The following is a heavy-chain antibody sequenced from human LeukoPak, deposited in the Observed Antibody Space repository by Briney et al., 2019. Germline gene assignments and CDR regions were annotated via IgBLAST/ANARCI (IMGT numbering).Heavy chain of an antibody. CDR2: IYYSGST. V-gene: IGHV4-31*03. D-gene: IGHD4-23*01. J-gene: IGHJ3*02. CDR3: ARDPDYGANSGHAFDI. CDR1: GDSISSGGYY. Sequence: SETLSLTCTVSGDSISSGGYYWSWIRQHPGKGLEWIGYIYYSGSTFYNPSLKSRVIISIDTSKKQFSLRMNSVTAADTAVYYCARDPDYGANSGHAFDIWGQGTMVTVSS.